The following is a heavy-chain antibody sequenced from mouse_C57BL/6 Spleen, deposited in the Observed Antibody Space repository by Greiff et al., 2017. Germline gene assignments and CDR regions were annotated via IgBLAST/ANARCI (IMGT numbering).Heavy chain of an antibody. D-gene: IGHD1-1*02. CDR1: GYTFTSYW. CDR2: INPSNGGT. J-gene: IGHJ3*01. Sequence: VQLQQPGTELVKPGASVKLSCKASGYTFTSYWMHWVRQRPGQGLEWIGNINPSNGGTYYTEKFKSKTTLTVEKSTRTADMKLSSLTSEDAAVYYCAGRYGPFAYWGQGTLVTVSA. V-gene: IGHV1-53*01. CDR3: AGRYGPFAY.